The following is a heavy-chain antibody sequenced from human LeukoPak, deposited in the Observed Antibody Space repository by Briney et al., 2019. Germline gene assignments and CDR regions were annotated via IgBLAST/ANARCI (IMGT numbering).Heavy chain of an antibody. CDR2: ISAYNGNT. Sequence: GASVKVSCKASGYTFTSYGISRVRQAPGQGLEWMGWISAYNGNTNYAQKLQGRVTMTTDTSTSTAYMELRSLRSDDTAVYYCAKSHIDCSGGSCYLVYWGQGTLVTVSS. CDR1: GYTFTSYG. J-gene: IGHJ4*02. D-gene: IGHD2-15*01. CDR3: AKSHIDCSGGSCYLVY. V-gene: IGHV1-18*01.